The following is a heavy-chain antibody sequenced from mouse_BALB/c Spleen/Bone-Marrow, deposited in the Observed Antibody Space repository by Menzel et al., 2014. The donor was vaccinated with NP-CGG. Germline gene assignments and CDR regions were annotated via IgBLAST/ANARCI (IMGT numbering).Heavy chain of an antibody. CDR1: GFNIKDTY. V-gene: IGHV14-3*02. Sequence: EVKLMESGAELVKPGASVMLSCTASGFNIKDTYMYWVKQRPEQGLEWIGRIDPANGDSKYDPKFQGKATITADTSSNTACLQLSSLTSEDTAVYYCARSSRYYDMDYWGQGTSVTVSS. CDR2: IDPANGDS. D-gene: IGHD6-1*01. CDR3: ARSSRYYDMDY. J-gene: IGHJ4*01.